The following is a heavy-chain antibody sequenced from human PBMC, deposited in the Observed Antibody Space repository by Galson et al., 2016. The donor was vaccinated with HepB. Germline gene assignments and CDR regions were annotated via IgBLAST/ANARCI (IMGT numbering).Heavy chain of an antibody. CDR2: IDRSGST. D-gene: IGHD3-10*01. CDR1: GGTFSGYY. J-gene: IGHJ5*02. V-gene: IGHV4-34*01. CDR3: ARDRGYSYASGSNSSFDP. Sequence: ETLSPTCAVFGGTFSGYYWSWIRQPPGKGLEWLGEIDRSGSTIYTPSLKSRVTISVDTSKNQLSLKLSSVTAADTAVYYCARDRGYSYASGSNSSFDPWGHGTLVSVSS.